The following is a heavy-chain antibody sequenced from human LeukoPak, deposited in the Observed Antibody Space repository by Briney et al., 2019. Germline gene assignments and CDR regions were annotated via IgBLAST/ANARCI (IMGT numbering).Heavy chain of an antibody. CDR2: ISAYNGNT. Sequence: ASVKVSCKASGYTFTSYGISWVRQAPGQGLEWMGWISAYNGNTNYAQKLQGRVTMTTDTSTSTAYMELRSLRSDDTAVYYCARESDYDILTGYYGFDPWGQGTLVTVSS. J-gene: IGHJ5*02. V-gene: IGHV1-18*01. CDR1: GYTFTSYG. D-gene: IGHD3-9*01. CDR3: ARESDYDILTGYYGFDP.